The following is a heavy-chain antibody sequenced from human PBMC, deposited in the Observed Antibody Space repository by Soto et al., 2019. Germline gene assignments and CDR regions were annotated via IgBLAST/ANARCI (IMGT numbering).Heavy chain of an antibody. CDR3: ARDNIVATMDPSFDY. CDR2: ISAYNGNT. V-gene: IGHV1-18*01. J-gene: IGHJ4*02. CDR1: GYTFTSYG. D-gene: IGHD5-12*01. Sequence: ASVKVSCKASGYTFTSYGISCVRQAPRQGLEWMGWISAYNGNTNYAQKLQGRVTMTTDTSTSTAYMELRSLRSDDTAVYYCARDNIVATMDPSFDYWGQGTLVTVSS.